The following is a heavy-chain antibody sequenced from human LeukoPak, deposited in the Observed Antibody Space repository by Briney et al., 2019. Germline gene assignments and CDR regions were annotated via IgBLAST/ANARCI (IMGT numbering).Heavy chain of an antibody. J-gene: IGHJ4*02. Sequence: GASVKVSCKASGYTFTSYGISWVRQAPGQGLEWMGWISAYNGNTNYAQKLQGRVTITADESTSTAYMELSSLRSEDTAGYYCAREPEYDDSGYWGQGTLVTVSS. CDR1: GYTFTSYG. CDR2: ISAYNGNT. V-gene: IGHV1-18*01. D-gene: IGHD3-3*01. CDR3: AREPEYDDSGY.